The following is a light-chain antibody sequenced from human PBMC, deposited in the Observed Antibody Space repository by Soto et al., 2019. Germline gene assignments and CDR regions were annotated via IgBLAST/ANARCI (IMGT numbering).Light chain of an antibody. CDR2: AAS. Sequence: DIQMTQSPSSLSASVGDRVTIPCRASQSISNYLNWYQHKPGKAPNLLIYAASTLQSGVPSRFSGSGSATDFTLTISSLQPEDFATYYCQQSYSSLLTFGGGTKVGIK. CDR1: QSISNY. J-gene: IGKJ4*01. CDR3: QQSYSSLLT. V-gene: IGKV1-39*01.